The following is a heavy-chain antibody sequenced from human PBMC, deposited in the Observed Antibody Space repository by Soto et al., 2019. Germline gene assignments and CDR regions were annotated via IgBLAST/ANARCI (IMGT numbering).Heavy chain of an antibody. CDR3: ARERKRDTAMEYFDY. CDR2: IYYSGST. D-gene: IGHD5-18*01. CDR1: GGSISSGGYY. Sequence: LSLTCTVSGGSISSGGYYWSWIRQHPGKGLEWIGYIYYSGSTYYNPSLKSRVTISVDTSKNQFSLKLSSVTAADTAVYYCARERKRDTAMEYFDYWGQGTLVTVSS. V-gene: IGHV4-31*03. J-gene: IGHJ4*02.